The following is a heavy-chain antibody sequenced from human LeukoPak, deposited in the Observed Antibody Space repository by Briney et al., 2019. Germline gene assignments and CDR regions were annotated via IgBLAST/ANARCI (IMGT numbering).Heavy chain of an antibody. CDR1: GFTFSSYA. D-gene: IGHD2-15*01. V-gene: IGHV3-30-3*01. CDR3: ARSPTLYCSGGSCYFDY. CDR2: ISYDGSNK. Sequence: PGGSLRLSCAASGFTFSSYAMHWVRQAPGKGLEWVAVISYDGSNKYYADSVKGRFTISRDNSKNTLYLQMNSLRAEDTAVYYCARSPTLYCSGGSCYFDYWGQGTLVTVSS. J-gene: IGHJ4*02.